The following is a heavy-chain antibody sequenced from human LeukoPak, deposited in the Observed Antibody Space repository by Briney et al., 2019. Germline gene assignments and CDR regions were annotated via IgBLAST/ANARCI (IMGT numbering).Heavy chain of an antibody. J-gene: IGHJ5*02. CDR1: GGTFSSYA. Sequence: SVKVSCKASGGTFSSYAISWVRQAPGQGLEWMGGIIPIFGTANYAQKFQGRVTITTDESRSTAYMELSSLRSEDTAVYYCARGYQPLLTYNWFDPWGQGTLVTVSS. V-gene: IGHV1-69*05. CDR3: ARGYQPLLTYNWFDP. D-gene: IGHD2-2*01. CDR2: IIPIFGTA.